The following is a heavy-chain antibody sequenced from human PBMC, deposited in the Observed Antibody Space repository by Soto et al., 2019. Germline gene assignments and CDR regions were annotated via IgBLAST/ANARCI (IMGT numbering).Heavy chain of an antibody. CDR1: GFTLSGHW. CDR3: ANYYDRGGYYCILC. J-gene: IGHJ4*02. CDR2: INSDGSDA. Sequence: GGSLRLSCAASGFTLSGHWMHWVRQAPGKWLVWVSRINSDGSDASNADSVKGRFTVSRDNSKNTLYLQMNSLRAEDTAVYYCANYYDRGGYYCILCWGQGTLVIVSS. D-gene: IGHD3-22*01. V-gene: IGHV3-74*01.